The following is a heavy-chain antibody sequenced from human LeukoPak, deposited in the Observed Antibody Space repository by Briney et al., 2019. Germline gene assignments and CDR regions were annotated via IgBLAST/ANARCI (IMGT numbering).Heavy chain of an antibody. V-gene: IGHV4-59*01. CDR2: IYYSGST. CDR1: GGSISSYY. J-gene: IGHJ3*02. D-gene: IGHD3-9*01. Sequence: SETLSLTCTVSGGSISSYYWSWIRQPPGKGLEWVGYIYYSGSTNYNPSLKSRVTISVDTSTNQFSLKLSSVTAADTAVYYCARVSDYDILTGYWGAFDIWGQGTMVTVSS. CDR3: ARVSDYDILTGYWGAFDI.